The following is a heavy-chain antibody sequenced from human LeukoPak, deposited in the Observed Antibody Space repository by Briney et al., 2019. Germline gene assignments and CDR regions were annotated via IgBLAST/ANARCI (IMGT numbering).Heavy chain of an antibody. D-gene: IGHD4-17*01. CDR3: AIDYGDYPDY. CDR1: GAFIDTTSYY. J-gene: IGHJ4*02. CDR2: IYYSGDT. V-gene: IGHV4-39*01. Sequence: SETLSLTCAVSGAFIDTTSYYCGWIRQPPGKGLEWIGSIYYSGDTHYNPSLKSRVTISADTSKNQFSLKLSSVTAADTAVYYCAIDYGDYPDYWGQGTLVSVSS.